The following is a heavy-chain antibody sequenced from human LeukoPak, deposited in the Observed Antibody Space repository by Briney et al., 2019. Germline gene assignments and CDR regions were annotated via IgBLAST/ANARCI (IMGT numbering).Heavy chain of an antibody. Sequence: SETLSLTCSVSGGSISSSTYYWGWIRQPPGQGLDWIGNIYYSGSTYYNPSPKSRVTISVDTSKNQFSLKLTSVTAADTAVYYCARDYSDYAFDSWGQGTLVTASS. CDR1: GGSISSSTYY. D-gene: IGHD5-12*01. J-gene: IGHJ4*02. V-gene: IGHV4-39*02. CDR3: ARDYSDYAFDS. CDR2: IYYSGST.